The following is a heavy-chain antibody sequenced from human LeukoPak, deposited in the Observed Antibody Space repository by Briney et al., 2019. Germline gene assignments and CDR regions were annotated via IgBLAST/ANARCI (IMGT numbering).Heavy chain of an antibody. CDR3: ARVRKHYMDV. V-gene: IGHV3-7*01. Sequence: GGSLRLSCAASGFTFSSYWMSWVRQAPGKGLGWVANIKQDGSEKYYVDSVKGRFTISRDNAKNSLFLQLNSLRAEDTALYYCARVRKHYMDVWGKGTTVSISS. D-gene: IGHD1-14*01. CDR1: GFTFSSYW. CDR2: IKQDGSEK. J-gene: IGHJ6*03.